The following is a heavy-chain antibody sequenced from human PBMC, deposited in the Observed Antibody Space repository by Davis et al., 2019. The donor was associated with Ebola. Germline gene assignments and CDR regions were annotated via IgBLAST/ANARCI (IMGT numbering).Heavy chain of an antibody. CDR1: GFTFSSYA. J-gene: IGHJ3*02. Sequence: GGSLRLSCTASGFTFSSYAMNWVRQAPGKGLEWVSVLSGSGDSTYYADPVKGRFTTFRDNPKNTLYLQMNSLRAEDTAVYYCASVRLLDAFDIWGQGTMVTVSS. D-gene: IGHD3-22*01. CDR3: ASVRLLDAFDI. CDR2: LSGSGDST. V-gene: IGHV3-23*01.